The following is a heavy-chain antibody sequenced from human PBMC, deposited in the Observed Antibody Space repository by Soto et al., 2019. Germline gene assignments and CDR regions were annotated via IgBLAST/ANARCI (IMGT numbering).Heavy chain of an antibody. Sequence: QVQLVQSGAEVKKPGASVKVSCKASGYTFTSYGISWVRQAPGQGLEWMGWISAYNGNTNYAQKLQGRVTMTTDTTTRTAYIELRSLRSDDTAVYYCERDREGGFSDYWGQGTLFTVSA. CDR3: ERDREGGFSDY. V-gene: IGHV1-18*01. D-gene: IGHD3-16*01. J-gene: IGHJ4*02. CDR2: ISAYNGNT. CDR1: GYTFTSYG.